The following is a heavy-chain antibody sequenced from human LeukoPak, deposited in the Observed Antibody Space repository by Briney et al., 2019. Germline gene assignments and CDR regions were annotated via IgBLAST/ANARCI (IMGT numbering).Heavy chain of an antibody. CDR3: TRVIDVAASGYFDS. V-gene: IGHV4-38-2*02. D-gene: IGHD6-25*01. CDR2: IFRIGSS. CDR1: GFSITTGYY. J-gene: IGHJ4*02. Sequence: SETLSLTCSVSGFSITTGYYWAWIRQPPGKGLEWIGTIFRIGSSYFNPSLKSRVTISVDTSKNQFSLKLSSVTAADTALYYCTRVIDVAASGYFDSWGQGTQVTVSS.